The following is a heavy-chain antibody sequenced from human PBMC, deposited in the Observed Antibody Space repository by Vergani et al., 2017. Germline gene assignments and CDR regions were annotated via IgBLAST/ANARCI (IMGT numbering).Heavy chain of an antibody. J-gene: IGHJ5*02. CDR3: ARGSGVRGVRNWFDP. CDR1: GFTFSSYS. Sequence: EVQLVESGGGLVKPGGSLRLSCAASGFTFSSYSMNWVRQAPGKGLEWVSSISCSSSYIYYADSVKGRFTISRDNAKNSLYLQMNSLRAEDTAVYYCARGSGVRGVRNWFDPWGQGTLVTVSS. V-gene: IGHV3-21*01. CDR2: ISCSSSYI. D-gene: IGHD3-10*01.